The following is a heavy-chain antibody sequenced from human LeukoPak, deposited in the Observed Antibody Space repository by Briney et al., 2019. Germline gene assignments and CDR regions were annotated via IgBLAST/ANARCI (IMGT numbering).Heavy chain of an antibody. CDR1: GGSISSGGYS. D-gene: IGHD2-15*01. J-gene: IGHJ5*02. CDR2: IYYSGST. Sequence: PSQTLSLTCAVSGGSISSGGYSWSWIRQPPGKGLEWIGYIYYSGSTYYNPSLKSRVTISVDTSKNQFSLKLSSVTAADTAVYYCASRYCSGGSCYGVAVVQSNWFDPWGQGTLVTVSS. CDR3: ASRYCSGGSCYGVAVVQSNWFDP. V-gene: IGHV4-30-4*07.